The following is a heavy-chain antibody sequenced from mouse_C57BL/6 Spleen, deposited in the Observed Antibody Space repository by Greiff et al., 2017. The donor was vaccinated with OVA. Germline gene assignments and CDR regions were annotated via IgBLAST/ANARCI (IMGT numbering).Heavy chain of an antibody. CDR2: IDPSDSYT. D-gene: IGHD3-2*02. Sequence: VQLQQPGAELVMPGASVKLSCKASGYTFTSYWMHWVKQRPGQGLEWIGEIDPSDSYTNYNQKFKGKSTLTVDKSSSTAYMQLSSLTSEDSAVYYCAREERTAQATYYYAMDYWGQGTSVTVSS. CDR3: AREERTAQATYYYAMDY. CDR1: GYTFTSYW. V-gene: IGHV1-69*01. J-gene: IGHJ4*01.